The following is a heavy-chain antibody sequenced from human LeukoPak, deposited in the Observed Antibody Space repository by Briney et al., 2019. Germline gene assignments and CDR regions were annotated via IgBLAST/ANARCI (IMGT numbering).Heavy chain of an antibody. D-gene: IGHD3-10*01. J-gene: IGHJ5*02. CDR2: ISAYNGNT. Sequence: ASVKVSCKASGYTFTGYYMHWVRQAPGQGLEWMGWISAYNGNTNYAQKLQGRVTMTTDTSTSTDYMELRSLRSDDTAVYYCARGWVRWFDPWGQGTLVTVSS. CDR3: ARGWVRWFDP. V-gene: IGHV1-18*04. CDR1: GYTFTGYY.